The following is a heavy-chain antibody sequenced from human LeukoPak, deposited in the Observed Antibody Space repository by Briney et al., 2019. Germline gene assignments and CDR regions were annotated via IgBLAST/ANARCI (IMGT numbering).Heavy chain of an antibody. V-gene: IGHV1-8*01. Sequence: GASVKVSCKASGYTFSNYDINWVRQAPGQGLEWMGWMNPDNDDADYAQKFQGRFSITMNTSITTAYMELSSLGFEDTAVYFCTRGWDSWGQGTLVTVSS. J-gene: IGHJ4*02. CDR1: GYTFSNYD. CDR3: TRGWDS. CDR2: MNPDNDDA.